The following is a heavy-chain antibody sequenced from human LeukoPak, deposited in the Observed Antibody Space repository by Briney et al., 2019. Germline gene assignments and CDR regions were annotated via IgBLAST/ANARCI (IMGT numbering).Heavy chain of an antibody. J-gene: IGHJ4*02. D-gene: IGHD3-16*01. CDR2: IYTSGST. V-gene: IGHV4-61*02. CDR3: ARDRGEFGHFDY. CDR1: GGSISSGSYY. Sequence: PSETLSLTCTVSGGSISSGSYYWSWIRQPAGKGLEWIGRIYTSGSTNYNPSLKSRVTISVDTSKNQFSLKLSSVTAADTAVYYCARDRGEFGHFDYWGQGTLVTVSS.